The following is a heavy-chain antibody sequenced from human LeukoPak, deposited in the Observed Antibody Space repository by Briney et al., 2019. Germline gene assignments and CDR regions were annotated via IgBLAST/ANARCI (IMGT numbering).Heavy chain of an antibody. J-gene: IGHJ4*02. CDR1: GFTFSDYY. CDR2: ISSSSSYT. V-gene: IGHV3-11*06. Sequence: PGGSLRLSCAASGFTFSDYYMSWIRQAPGKGLEWVSYISSSSSYTNYADSVKGRLTISRDNAKNSLYLQMNSLRAEDTAVYYCARTVYRGYSYGPIDYWGQGTLVTVSS. CDR3: ARTVYRGYSYGPIDY. D-gene: IGHD5-18*01.